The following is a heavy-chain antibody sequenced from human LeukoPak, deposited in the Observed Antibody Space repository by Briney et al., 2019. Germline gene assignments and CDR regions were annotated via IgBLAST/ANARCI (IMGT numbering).Heavy chain of an antibody. J-gene: IGHJ5*02. CDR3: ARKKGAASRAWFDP. CDR2: INHSGST. V-gene: IGHV4-34*01. Sequence: PSETLSLTCAVSGGSFSGYYWSWIRHPPGKGLEWIGEINHSGSTNYNPSLKSRVTISVDTSKNQFSLKLSSVTAADTAVYYCARKKGAASRAWFDPWGQGTLVTVSS. D-gene: IGHD2-15*01. CDR1: GGSFSGYY.